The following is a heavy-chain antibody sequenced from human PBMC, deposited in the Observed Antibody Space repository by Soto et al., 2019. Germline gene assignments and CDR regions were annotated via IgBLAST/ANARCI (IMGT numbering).Heavy chain of an antibody. D-gene: IGHD6-6*01. J-gene: IGHJ5*02. CDR1: GYTFTSYD. Sequence: ASVKLYCKASGYTFTSYDINWVRQATGQGLEWMGWMSPNSANTGYAQKFQGRVTMTRNTSISTAYMELSSLRSEDTAVYYCAREGYSSSSGSRGNWFEPWGQGTMVTVSS. CDR3: AREGYSSSSGSRGNWFEP. CDR2: MSPNSANT. V-gene: IGHV1-8*01.